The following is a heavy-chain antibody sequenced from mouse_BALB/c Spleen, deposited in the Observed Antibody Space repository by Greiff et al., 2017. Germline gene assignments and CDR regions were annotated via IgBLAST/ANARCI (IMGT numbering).Heavy chain of an antibody. CDR2: INPSTGYT. CDR1: GYTFTSYW. J-gene: IGHJ2*01. Sequence: VQLQESGAELAKPGASVKMSCKASGYTFTSYWMHWVKQRPGQGLEWIGYINPSTGYTEYNQKFKDKATLTADKSSSTAYMQLSSLTSEDSAVYYCARCTMPPYFDYWGQGTTLTVSS. D-gene: IGHD1-1*02. CDR3: ARCTMPPYFDY. V-gene: IGHV1-7*01.